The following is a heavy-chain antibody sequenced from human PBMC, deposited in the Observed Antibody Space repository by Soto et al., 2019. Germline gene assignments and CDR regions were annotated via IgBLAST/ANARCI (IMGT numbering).Heavy chain of an antibody. J-gene: IGHJ3*01. CDR1: GDSVSSYITS. CDR2: TYYRSKWFH. V-gene: IGHV6-1*01. D-gene: IGHD3-10*01. CDR3: ARGNALDV. Sequence: QGQLQQSGPGLVKPSQTLSLTCAISGDSVSSYITSWNWIRQSPSRGLEWLGRTYYRSKWFHDYAASEKSRITIDPDTSKNQFSLELNSMTPEDTAVYYCARGNALDVWGPGTVVTVSS.